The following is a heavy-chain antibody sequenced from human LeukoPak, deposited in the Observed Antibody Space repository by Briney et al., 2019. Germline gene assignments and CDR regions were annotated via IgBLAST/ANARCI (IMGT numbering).Heavy chain of an antibody. CDR3: ARVRNYYYGMDV. J-gene: IGHJ6*02. Sequence: GGSLRLSCAASGFTFSDYYVSWIRQAPGKGLEWVSYISSSSSYTNYADSVKGRFTISRDNAKNSLYLQMNSLRDEDTAVYYCARVRNYYYGMDVWGQGTTVTVSS. CDR1: GFTFSDYY. V-gene: IGHV3-11*06. CDR2: ISSSSSYT.